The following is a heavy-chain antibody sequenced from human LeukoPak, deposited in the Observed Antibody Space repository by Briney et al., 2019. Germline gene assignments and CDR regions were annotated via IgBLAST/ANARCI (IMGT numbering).Heavy chain of an antibody. V-gene: IGHV4-4*09. J-gene: IGHJ5*02. CDR2: IYTSGRI. Sequence: PSETLSLTCTVSGASISSYCWSWVRQPPGKGLEWLGYIYTSGRIDYNPSLKSRVTMSVDTSKNQLSMELRFLTAADTAVYYCATSYDAKTAPYDLWGQETLVTVSS. D-gene: IGHD3-3*01. CDR1: GASISSYC. CDR3: ATSYDAKTAPYDL.